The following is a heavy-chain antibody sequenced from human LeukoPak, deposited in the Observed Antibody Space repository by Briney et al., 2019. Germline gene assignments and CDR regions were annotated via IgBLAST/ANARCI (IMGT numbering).Heavy chain of an antibody. CDR2: IYYSGST. CDR1: GGSISSSSYY. V-gene: IGHV4-39*07. Sequence: SETLSLTCTVSGGSISSSSYYWGWIRQPPGKGLEWIGSIYYSGSTYYNPSLKSRVTISVDTSKNQFSLKLSSVTAADTAVYYCAREASPHRYYYDSSGYYPLDYWGQGTLVTVSS. D-gene: IGHD3-22*01. CDR3: AREASPHRYYYDSSGYYPLDY. J-gene: IGHJ4*02.